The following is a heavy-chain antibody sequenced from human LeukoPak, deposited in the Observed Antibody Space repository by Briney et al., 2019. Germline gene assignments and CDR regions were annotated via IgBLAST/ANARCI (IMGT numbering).Heavy chain of an antibody. D-gene: IGHD3-10*01. CDR2: ITPVSGMV. V-gene: IGHV1-69*04. CDR3: ARERRQRSNDGSGRVFDY. J-gene: IGHJ4*02. CDR1: GGTFNNFA. Sequence: SVKVSCKASGGTFNNFAISWVRQAPGQGLEWMGRITPVSGMVQITQKFQGRVTITADKSASEAYMELTSLSFEDTDVYFCARERRQRSNDGSGRVFDYWGQGALVTVSS.